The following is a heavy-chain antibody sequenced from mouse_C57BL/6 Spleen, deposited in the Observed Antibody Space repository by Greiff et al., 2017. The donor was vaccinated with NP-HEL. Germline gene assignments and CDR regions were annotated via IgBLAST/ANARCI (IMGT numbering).Heavy chain of an antibody. CDR2: IYPGSGST. CDR3: AITGSWYFDV. D-gene: IGHD1-1*01. J-gene: IGHJ1*03. Sequence: QVQLQQPGAELVKPGASVKMSCKASGYTFTSYWITWVKQRPGQGLEWIGDIYPGSGSTNYNEKFKSKATLTVDTSSSTAYMQLSSLTSEDAAVYFCAITGSWYFDVWGTGTTVTVSS. V-gene: IGHV1-55*01. CDR1: GYTFTSYW.